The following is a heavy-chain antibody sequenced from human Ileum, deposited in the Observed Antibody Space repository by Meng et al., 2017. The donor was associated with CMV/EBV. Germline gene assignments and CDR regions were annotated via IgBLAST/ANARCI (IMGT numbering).Heavy chain of an antibody. CDR1: GITFSDYY. D-gene: IGHD4-23*01. V-gene: IGHV3-11*01. CDR2: ISSSGSTI. CDR3: ASSTVVRGYYYGMDV. Sequence: GGSLRLSCAASGITFSDYYMSWIRQAPGKGLEWVSYISSSGSTIYYADSVKGRFTISRDNAKNSLYLQMNSLRAEDTAVYYCASSTVVRGYYYGMDVWGQGATVTVSS. J-gene: IGHJ6*02.